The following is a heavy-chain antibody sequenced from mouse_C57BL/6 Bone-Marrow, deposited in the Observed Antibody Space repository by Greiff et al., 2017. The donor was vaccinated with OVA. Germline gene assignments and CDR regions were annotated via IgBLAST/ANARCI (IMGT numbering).Heavy chain of an antibody. CDR1: GFTFSSYG. Sequence: DVQLQESGGDLVKPGGSLKLSCAASGFTFSSYGMSWVRQTPDKRLEWVATISSGGSYTYYPDSVKGRFTISRDNAKNTLYLQMSSLKSENTAMYYCARRYLYYFDYWGQGTTLTVSS. CDR3: ARRYLYYFDY. V-gene: IGHV5-6*01. J-gene: IGHJ2*01. D-gene: IGHD2-14*01. CDR2: ISSGGSYT.